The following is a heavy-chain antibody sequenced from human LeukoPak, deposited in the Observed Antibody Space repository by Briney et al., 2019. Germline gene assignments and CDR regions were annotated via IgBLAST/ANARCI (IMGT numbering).Heavy chain of an antibody. CDR3: ASDYFEY. V-gene: IGHV3-7*01. Sequence: GGSLRLSWAASGFTFSNYWMGWVRQARGKGLEWVANINQNGSEKYYVDSVRGRFTISRDNARNALYLQMNSLRAEDTAVYYCASDYFEYWGQGALVTVSS. J-gene: IGHJ4*02. CDR1: GFTFSNYW. CDR2: INQNGSEK.